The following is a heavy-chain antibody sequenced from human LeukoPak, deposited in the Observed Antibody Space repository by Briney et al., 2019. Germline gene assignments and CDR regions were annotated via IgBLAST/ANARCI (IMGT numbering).Heavy chain of an antibody. V-gene: IGHV4-38-2*02. Sequence: SETLSLTCTVSGYSISSGYYWGWIRQPPGKGLEWIGSIYHSGSTYYNPSLKSRVTISVDTSKNQFSLKLSSVTAADTAVYYCARLVVVATKRNNDYWGQGTLVTVSS. CDR2: IYHSGST. D-gene: IGHD2-15*01. CDR3: ARLVVVATKRNNDY. J-gene: IGHJ4*02. CDR1: GYSISSGYY.